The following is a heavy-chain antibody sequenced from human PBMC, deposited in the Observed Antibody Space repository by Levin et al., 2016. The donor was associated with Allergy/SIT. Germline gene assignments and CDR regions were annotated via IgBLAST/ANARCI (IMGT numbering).Heavy chain of an antibody. CDR2: MYTGGTR. CDR3: ARENFRSYGMDD. J-gene: IGHJ6*02. CDR1: GFNVSNNY. V-gene: IGHV3-66*01. D-gene: IGHD2/OR15-2a*01. Sequence: GESLKISCAASGFNVSNNYMSWVRQAPGKGLEWVSVMYTGGTRYYADSVRGRFTLSRDNSKNTLYLQMDSLRVEDTAVYFCARENFRSYGMDDWGQGTTVTVSS.